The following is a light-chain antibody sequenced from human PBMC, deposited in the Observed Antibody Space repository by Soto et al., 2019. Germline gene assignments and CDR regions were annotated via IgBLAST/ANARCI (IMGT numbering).Light chain of an antibody. CDR1: QSIRYY. CDR2: GAS. V-gene: IGKV1-5*01. J-gene: IGKJ1*01. Sequence: DIQLTQSPPTLSASVGDRVTITCRASQSIRYYLAWYQQMPGKAPKLLIYGASSLQSGVPSRFSGSGSGTEFTLTISSLLADDFASYFCQHHNSYSQTFGQGTKVDNK. CDR3: QHHNSYSQT.